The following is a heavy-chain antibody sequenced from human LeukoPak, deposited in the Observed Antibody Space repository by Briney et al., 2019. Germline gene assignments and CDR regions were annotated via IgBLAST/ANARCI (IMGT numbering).Heavy chain of an antibody. Sequence: GGSLRLSCAASGFTFSNYAMHWVRQAPGKGLEWVSIIYSDGSTYYADSVKGRFTISRDNSKNTLYLQMNSLRAGDTAVYYCARDPGYNYGYDYWGQGTLVTVSS. CDR1: GFTFSNYA. D-gene: IGHD5-18*01. CDR2: IYSDGST. V-gene: IGHV3-53*01. CDR3: ARDPGYNYGYDY. J-gene: IGHJ4*02.